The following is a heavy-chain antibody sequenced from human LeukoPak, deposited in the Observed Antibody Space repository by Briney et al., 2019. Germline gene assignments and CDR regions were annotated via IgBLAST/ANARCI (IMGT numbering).Heavy chain of an antibody. J-gene: IGHJ5*02. CDR2: IYYSGST. D-gene: IGHD3-3*01. V-gene: IGHV4-59*01. CDR1: GGSISSYY. Sequence: SETLSLTCTVSGGSISSYYWSWIRQPPGKGLEWIGYIYYSGSTNYNPSLKGRVTISVDTSKNQFSLKLSSVTAADTAVYYCASLHDFWSPFDPWGQGTLVTVSS. CDR3: ASLHDFWSPFDP.